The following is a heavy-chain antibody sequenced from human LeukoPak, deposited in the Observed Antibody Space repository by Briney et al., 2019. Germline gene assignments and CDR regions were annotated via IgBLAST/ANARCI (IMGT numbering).Heavy chain of an antibody. CDR2: MNPNSGNT. V-gene: IGHV1-8*01. CDR1: GYTFTSYD. D-gene: IGHD6-13*01. J-gene: IGHJ5*02. CDR3: ARAAAGPRGWFDP. Sequence: ASVKVSCKASGYTFTSYDINWVRQATGQGLERMGWMNPNSGNTGYAQKFQGRVTMTRNTSISTAYMELSSLRSEDTAVYYCARAAAGPRGWFDPWGQGTLVTVSS.